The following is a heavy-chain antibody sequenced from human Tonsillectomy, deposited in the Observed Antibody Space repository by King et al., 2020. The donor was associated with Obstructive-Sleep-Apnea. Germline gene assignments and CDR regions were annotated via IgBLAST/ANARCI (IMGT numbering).Heavy chain of an antibody. CDR2: ISWDGGRT. CDR1: GFTFRGYT. D-gene: IGHD3-10*01. V-gene: IGHV3-43*01. CDR3: AKEDSGSYSPPLD. Sequence: QLVQSGGVVVQPGGSLRLSCVASGFTFRGYTMHWVRQAPGKGLEWVSLISWDGGRTYYADSVKDRFTISRDNSKNSLYLQMNSLKTEDTALYYCAKEDSGSYSPPLDWGQGTLVTVSS. J-gene: IGHJ4*02.